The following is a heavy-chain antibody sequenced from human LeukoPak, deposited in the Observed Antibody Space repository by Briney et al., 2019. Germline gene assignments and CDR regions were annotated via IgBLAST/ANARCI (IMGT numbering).Heavy chain of an antibody. CDR2: INPHSGGT. J-gene: IGHJ4*02. CDR3: ARSTRYNWNDDY. V-gene: IGHV1-2*02. Sequence: ASVKVSCKASGYTFTGYYMHWVRQAPGQGLEWMGWINPHSGGTNFAQKFQGRVTMTRDTSISTAYMELSRLRPDDTAVYYCARSTRYNWNDDYWGQGTLVTVSS. CDR1: GYTFTGYY. D-gene: IGHD1-1*01.